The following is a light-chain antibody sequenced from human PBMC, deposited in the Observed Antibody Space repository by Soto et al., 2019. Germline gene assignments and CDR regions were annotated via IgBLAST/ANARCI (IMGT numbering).Light chain of an antibody. CDR3: CSYAGTCIWL. Sequence: QSALTQPRSVSASPGQSVAISCTGSSSDVGGYTYVSWYQQCPGKAPRLLIYDVNKRPSGVPDRFSGSKSGNTASLTIAGLQAEDEADYYCCSYAGTCIWLFGGGTKLTVL. CDR2: DVN. J-gene: IGLJ3*02. CDR1: SSDVGGYTY. V-gene: IGLV2-11*01.